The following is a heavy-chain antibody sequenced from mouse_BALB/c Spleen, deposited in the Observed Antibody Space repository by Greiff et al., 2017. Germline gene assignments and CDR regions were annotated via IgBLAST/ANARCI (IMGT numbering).Heavy chain of an antibody. V-gene: IGHV1-4*01. J-gene: IGHJ3*01. CDR1: GYTFTSYT. CDR2: INPSSGYT. CDR3: ARFYDYDGFAY. D-gene: IGHD2-4*01. Sequence: QVQLKESGAELARPGASVKMSCKASGYTFTSYTMHWVKQRPGQGLEWIGYINPSSGYTNYNQKFKDKATLTADKSSSTAYMQLSSLTSEDSAVYYCARFYDYDGFAYWGQGTLVTVSA.